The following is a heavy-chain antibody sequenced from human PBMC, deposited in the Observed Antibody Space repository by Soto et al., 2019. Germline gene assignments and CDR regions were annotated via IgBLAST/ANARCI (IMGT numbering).Heavy chain of an antibody. Sequence: QVYLVQSGAEVKKPGSSVKISCKASGGIFSSNTINWVRQAAGQGLEWMGGIIPLFGTANYAEKFQGRVTITADKSTKTEYMELTSLRSEDTAGYYCASKAACGGDCYDFDSCGHGTLVTGSS. CDR3: ASKAACGGDCYDFDS. CDR2: IIPLFGTA. J-gene: IGHJ4*01. D-gene: IGHD2-21*02. CDR1: GGIFSSNT. V-gene: IGHV1-69*06.